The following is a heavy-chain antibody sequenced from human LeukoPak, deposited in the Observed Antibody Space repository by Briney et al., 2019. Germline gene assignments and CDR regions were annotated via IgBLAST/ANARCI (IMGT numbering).Heavy chain of an antibody. V-gene: IGHV1-69*04. CDR1: GGTFSSYA. J-gene: IGHJ6*03. Sequence: SVKVSCKASGGTFSSYAISGVRQAPGQGLEWMGRIIPILGIANYAQKFQGRVTITADKSTSTAYTELSSLRSEDTAVYYCARVETVVYVWGNYYYMDVWGKGTTVTVSS. CDR3: ARVETVVYVWGNYYYMDV. CDR2: IIPILGIA. D-gene: IGHD2-8*02.